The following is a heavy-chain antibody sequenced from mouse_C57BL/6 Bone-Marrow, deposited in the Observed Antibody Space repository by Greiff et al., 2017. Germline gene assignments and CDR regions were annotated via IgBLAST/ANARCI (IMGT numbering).Heavy chain of an antibody. CDR3: ARSRVWHFFDY. V-gene: IGHV1-64*01. CDR2: IHPNSGST. J-gene: IGHJ2*01. Sequence: QVQLQQPGAELVKPGASVKWSCKAPGYTFTSYWMHWVKQRPGQGLEGIGMIHPNSGSTNYNEKFKSKATLAVEKSSSTAYMQLSGLTSEDSAVYCCARSRVWHFFDYWGQGTTLTVSS. CDR1: GYTFTSYW. D-gene: IGHD2-10*02.